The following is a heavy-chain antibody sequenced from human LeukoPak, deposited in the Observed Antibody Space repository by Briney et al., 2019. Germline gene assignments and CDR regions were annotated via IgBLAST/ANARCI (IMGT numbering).Heavy chain of an antibody. J-gene: IGHJ6*02. Sequence: GGSLRLSCAASGFIFSSHHMHWVRQAPGKGLEWVAVISYDGSNKYYADSVKGRFTISRDNSKNTLYLQMNSLRAEDTAVYYCATAGYDSNYYYGMDVWGQGTTVTVSS. CDR2: ISYDGSNK. CDR1: GFIFSSHH. V-gene: IGHV3-30-3*01. D-gene: IGHD3-3*01. CDR3: ATAGYDSNYYYGMDV.